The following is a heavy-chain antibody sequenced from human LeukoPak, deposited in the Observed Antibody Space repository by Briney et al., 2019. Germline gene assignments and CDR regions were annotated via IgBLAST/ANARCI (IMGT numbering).Heavy chain of an antibody. V-gene: IGHV3-23*01. Sequence: GGSLRLSCAASGFTFSSYAMSWVRQAPGKGLEWVSSISGSDGRTYYADSVKGRFTISGDSSKNTLYLQMNSLRAEDTAVYYCAKDRGVTTIGYFQDWGQGTLVTVSS. CDR3: AKDRGVTTIGYFQD. D-gene: IGHD5-12*01. CDR2: ISGSDGRT. CDR1: GFTFSSYA. J-gene: IGHJ1*01.